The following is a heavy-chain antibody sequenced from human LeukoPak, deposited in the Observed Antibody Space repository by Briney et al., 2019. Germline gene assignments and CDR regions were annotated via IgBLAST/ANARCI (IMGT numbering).Heavy chain of an antibody. CDR1: GFTFSSYS. CDR3: ARVRGISVPGA. D-gene: IGHD2-15*01. V-gene: IGHV3-21*01. CDR2: ISSSSSYI. Sequence: GRSLRLSCAASGFTFSSYSVNWVRQAPGKGLEWVSSISSSSSYIYYADSVKGRFTISRDNAKNSLYLQMNSLRAEDTAVYYCARVRGISVPGAWGQGTLVTVSS. J-gene: IGHJ5*02.